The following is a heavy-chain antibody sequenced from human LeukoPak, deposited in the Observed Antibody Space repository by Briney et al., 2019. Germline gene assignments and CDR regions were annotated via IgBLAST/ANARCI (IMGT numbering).Heavy chain of an antibody. CDR3: AREDFGNYYGMDV. V-gene: IGHV3-48*02. Sequence: PGGSLRLSCAASGFTFSSYSMNWVRQAPGKGLEWVSYISSSSSTIYYADSVKGRFTISRDNAKNSLYLQMNSLGDEDTAVYYCAREDFGNYYGMDVWGQGTTVTVSS. J-gene: IGHJ6*02. CDR2: ISSSSSTI. CDR1: GFTFSSYS. D-gene: IGHD3-3*01.